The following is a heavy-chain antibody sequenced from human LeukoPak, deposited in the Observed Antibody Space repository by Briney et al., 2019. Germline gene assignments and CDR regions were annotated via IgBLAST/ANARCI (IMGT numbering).Heavy chain of an antibody. CDR1: GFTFSSYS. J-gene: IGHJ4*02. D-gene: IGHD6-6*01. CDR3: ARVPARDSSSHPSTQPFDY. Sequence: GGSVRLFCAASGFTFSSYSVNWVRQAPGKGLEWVSSISSSRSYIYYADSVKGRFTISRDNAKNSLYLQMNSLRAEDTAVYYCARVPARDSSSHPSTQPFDYWGQGTLVTVSS. V-gene: IGHV3-21*01. CDR2: ISSSRSYI.